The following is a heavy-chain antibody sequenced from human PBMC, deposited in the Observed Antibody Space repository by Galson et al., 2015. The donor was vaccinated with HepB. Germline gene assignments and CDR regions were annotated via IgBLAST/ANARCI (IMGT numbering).Heavy chain of an antibody. J-gene: IGHJ4*02. CDR2: VYYSGST. CDR1: GGSIFSSLYY. V-gene: IGHV4-39*07. CDR3: ARAKEGRGYFDY. D-gene: IGHD3-10*01. Sequence: ETLSLTCTVSGGSIFSSLYYWDWIRQPPGKGLEWIGTVYYSGSTPYNPSLKSRVTISVDKSKNQFSLKLTSVTAADTAVYYCARAKEGRGYFDYWGQGTLVTVSS.